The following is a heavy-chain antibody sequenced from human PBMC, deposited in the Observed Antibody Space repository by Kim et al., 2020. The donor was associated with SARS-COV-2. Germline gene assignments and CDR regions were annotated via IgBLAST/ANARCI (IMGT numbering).Heavy chain of an antibody. CDR1: GYTFTGYY. Sequence: ASVKVSCKASGYTFTGYYMHWVRQAPGQGLEWMGWINPNSGGTNYAQKFQGRVTMTRDTSISTAYMELSRLRSDDTAVYYCARVPFYYDSSGYFYYYYYGMDVWGQGTTVTVSS. V-gene: IGHV1-2*02. J-gene: IGHJ6*02. CDR3: ARVPFYYDSSGYFYYYYYGMDV. CDR2: INPNSGGT. D-gene: IGHD3-22*01.